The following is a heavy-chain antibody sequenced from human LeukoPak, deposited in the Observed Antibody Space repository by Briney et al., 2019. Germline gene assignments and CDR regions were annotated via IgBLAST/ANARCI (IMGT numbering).Heavy chain of an antibody. CDR2: ISYDGSNK. V-gene: IGHV3-30-3*01. Sequence: GSLRLSCAASGFTFSSYAMHWVRQAPGKGLEWVAVISYDGSNKYYADSVKGRFTISRDNSKNTLYLQMNSLRAEDTAVYYCARVKGTNLSPADYWGQGTLVTVSS. CDR1: GFTFSSYA. CDR3: ARVKGTNLSPADY. J-gene: IGHJ4*02.